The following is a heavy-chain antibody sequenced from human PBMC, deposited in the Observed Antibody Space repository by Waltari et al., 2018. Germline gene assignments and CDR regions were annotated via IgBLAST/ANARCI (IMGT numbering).Heavy chain of an antibody. CDR2: IYSVGST. CDR3: ARDTYYYGMDF. V-gene: IGHV3-53*01. J-gene: IGHJ6*02. CDR1: GFTVSSNY. Sequence: EVQLVESGGGLIQPGGSLRLSCAASGFTVSSNYMSWVRQAPGKGVEWVSIIYSVGSTYYADAVKGRFTISRDNSKNTLYLQMNSLRADDTAVYYCARDTYYYGMDFWGQGTTVTVSS.